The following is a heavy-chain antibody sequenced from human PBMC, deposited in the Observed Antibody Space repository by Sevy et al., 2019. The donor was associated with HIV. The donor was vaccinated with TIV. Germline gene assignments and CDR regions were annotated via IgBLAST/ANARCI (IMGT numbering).Heavy chain of an antibody. CDR1: GYTFASEG. V-gene: IGHV1-18*01. CDR3: ARVPTYYYGSATYFES. D-gene: IGHD3-10*01. CDR2: IGAYNRNR. Sequence: ASVKVSCKASGYTFASEGISWVRQAPGQGLEWMGWIGAYNRNRNSAQKFQTRVTLTIDRSTSTAFRELRGLRSDDTAMYYCARVPTYYYGSATYFESWGQGTLVTVSS. J-gene: IGHJ4*02.